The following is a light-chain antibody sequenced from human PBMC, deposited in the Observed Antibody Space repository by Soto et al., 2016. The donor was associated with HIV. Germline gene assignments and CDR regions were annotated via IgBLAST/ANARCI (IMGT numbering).Light chain of an antibody. J-gene: IGKJ4*01. V-gene: IGKV1-9*01. CDR3: QQVNSYPPV. Sequence: DIQLTQSPSFLSASVGDRVTITCRASQGISSYLAWYQQKPGKAPKLLIYEASTLQSGVPSRFSGSGSGTEFTLTISSLQPEDFATYYCQQVNSYPPVFGGGTKV. CDR2: EAS. CDR1: QGISSY.